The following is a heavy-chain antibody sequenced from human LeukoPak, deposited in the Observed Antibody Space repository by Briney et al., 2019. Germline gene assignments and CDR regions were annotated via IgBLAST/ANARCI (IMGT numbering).Heavy chain of an antibody. CDR1: GFSLSTSGVG. J-gene: IGHJ4*02. Sequence: SGPTLVKPTQTLTLTRTVSGFSLSTSGVGVGWIRQPPGKALEWLAVIYWNDDKRHSPSLKNRLTITKDTSKNQVVLTMTNMDPVDTATYYCAHRRYDGSYFDFWGQGTLVSVSS. D-gene: IGHD3-10*01. V-gene: IGHV2-5*01. CDR3: AHRRYDGSYFDF. CDR2: IYWNDDK.